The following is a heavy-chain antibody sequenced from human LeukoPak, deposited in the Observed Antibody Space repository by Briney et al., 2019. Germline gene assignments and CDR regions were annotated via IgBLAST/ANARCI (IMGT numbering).Heavy chain of an antibody. J-gene: IGHJ4*02. V-gene: IGHV3-74*01. CDR3: ARDLAFSSSSDRH. CDR2: INTDGSGT. CDR1: GFTSSSYW. Sequence: GGSLRLSCAASGFTSSSYWMHWVRQAPGKGLVWVSRINTDGSGTGYADSVKGRFTISRDNAKNTLYLQMNSLRAEDTAVYYCARDLAFSSSSDRHWGLGTLVTVSS. D-gene: IGHD6-6*01.